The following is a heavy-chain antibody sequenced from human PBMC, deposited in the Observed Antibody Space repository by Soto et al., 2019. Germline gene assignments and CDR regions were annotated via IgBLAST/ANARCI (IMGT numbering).Heavy chain of an antibody. V-gene: IGHV4-59*01. CDR3: ARARNLLTGYYKGGFYYFDF. Sequence: QVQLQESGPGLVKPAETLSLICTVSGDSNSSYYWSWIRQSPGKGLEWIGNISYSGSTTYNPSLKSRLTISLHTSNNQFSLTLDSVTAADTAVYYCARARNLLTGYYKGGFYYFDFWGQGTLVTVSS. CDR2: ISYSGST. CDR1: GDSNSSYY. D-gene: IGHD3-9*01. J-gene: IGHJ4*02.